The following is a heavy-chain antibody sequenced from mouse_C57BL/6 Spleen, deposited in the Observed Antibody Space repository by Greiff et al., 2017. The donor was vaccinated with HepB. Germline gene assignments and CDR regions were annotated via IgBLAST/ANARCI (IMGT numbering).Heavy chain of an antibody. CDR2: IDPSDSET. CDR1: GYTFTSYW. V-gene: IGHV1-52*01. Sequence: QVHVKQPGAELVRPGSSVKLSCKASGYTFTSYWMHWVKQRPIQGLEWIGNIDPSDSETHYNQKFKDKATLTVDKSSSTAYMQLSSLTSEDSAVYYCARTRGSKLFDYWGQGTTLTVSS. CDR3: ARTRGSKLFDY. D-gene: IGHD1-3*01. J-gene: IGHJ2*01.